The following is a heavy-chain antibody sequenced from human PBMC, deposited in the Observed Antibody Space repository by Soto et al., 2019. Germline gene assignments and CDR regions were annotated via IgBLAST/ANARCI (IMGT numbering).Heavy chain of an antibody. Sequence: SETLSLTCGVSDYSISSGYYWAWIRQPPGKGLEWLGGIYHSGSTYQNPSLSSRVTISVDTSRNKFSLRLSSVTAADTAVYYCAGLYVNRWVDGFDFWGQGTMVTVSS. CDR2: IYHSGST. V-gene: IGHV4-38-2*01. CDR1: DYSISSGYY. D-gene: IGHD2-8*01. J-gene: IGHJ3*01. CDR3: AGLYVNRWVDGFDF.